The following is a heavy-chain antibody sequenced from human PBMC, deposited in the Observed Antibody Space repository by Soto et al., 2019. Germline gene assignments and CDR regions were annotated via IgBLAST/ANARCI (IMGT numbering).Heavy chain of an antibody. D-gene: IGHD3-10*01. CDR2: ISSSSSYI. CDR1: GFTFSSYS. V-gene: IGHV3-21*01. CDR3: ASSFGEDFYYYYGMDV. J-gene: IGHJ6*02. Sequence: GESLKISCAASGFTFSSYSMNWVRQAPGKGLEWVSSISSSSSYIYYADSVKGRFTISRDNAKNSLYLQMNSLRAEDTAVYYCASSFGEDFYYYYGMDVWGQGTTVTVSS.